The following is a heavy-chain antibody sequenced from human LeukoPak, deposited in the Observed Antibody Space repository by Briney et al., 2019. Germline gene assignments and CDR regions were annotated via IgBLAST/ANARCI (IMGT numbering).Heavy chain of an antibody. CDR2: INHSGST. CDR1: GFTFSDYY. V-gene: IGHV4-34*01. J-gene: IGHJ4*02. Sequence: LSCAASGFTFSDYYMSWIRQPPGKGLEWIGEINHSGSTNYNPSLKSRVTISVDTSKNQFSLKLSSVTAADTAVYYCARGYYSRSFDYWGQGTLVTVSS. CDR3: ARGYYSRSFDY. D-gene: IGHD2-21*01.